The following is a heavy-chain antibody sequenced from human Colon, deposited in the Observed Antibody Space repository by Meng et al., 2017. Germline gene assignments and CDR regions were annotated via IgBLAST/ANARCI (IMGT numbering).Heavy chain of an antibody. CDR3: ARESADGGSFDL. CDR1: GYTLY. J-gene: IGHJ4*02. V-gene: IGHV1-2*06. D-gene: IGHD2-15*01. Sequence: QVQLVQSGAEVKKPGASVTVSCKASGYTLYIHWVRLRPGEGLEWMGRINPRTGDTKSAQRFQGRVTMTRDTSTTTFSMDLRSLTTADSAIYFCARESADGGSFDLWGQATLVTVSS. CDR2: INPRTGDT.